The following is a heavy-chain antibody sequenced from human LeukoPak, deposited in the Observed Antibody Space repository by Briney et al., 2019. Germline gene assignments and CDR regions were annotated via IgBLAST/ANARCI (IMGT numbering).Heavy chain of an antibody. D-gene: IGHD2-15*01. CDR2: ISSNGGST. Sequence: GGYLRLSCAASGLTFSSYAMHWVRQAPGKGLEYVSAISSNGGSTYYANSVKGRFTISRDNSKNTLYLQMGSLRAEDMAVYYCASGKAASYYYYYMDVWGKGTTVTVSS. J-gene: IGHJ6*03. CDR1: GLTFSSYA. CDR3: ASGKAASYYYYYMDV. V-gene: IGHV3-64*01.